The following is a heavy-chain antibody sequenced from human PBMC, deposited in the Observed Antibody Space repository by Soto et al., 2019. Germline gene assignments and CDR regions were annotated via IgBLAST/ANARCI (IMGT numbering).Heavy chain of an antibody. CDR1: GFSLSTSAVG. CDR2: IYWDDDK. Sequence: QITLKESGPTLVKPTQTLTLTCTFSGFSLSTSAVGVGWIRQPPGKALEWLALIYWDDDKRYSPSLKSRLTITKDTATNHVVSTMTNMDPVDTATYYCAHSPYLYPFDYWGQGTLVTVSS. CDR3: AHSPYLYPFDY. V-gene: IGHV2-5*02. D-gene: IGHD3-16*01. J-gene: IGHJ4*02.